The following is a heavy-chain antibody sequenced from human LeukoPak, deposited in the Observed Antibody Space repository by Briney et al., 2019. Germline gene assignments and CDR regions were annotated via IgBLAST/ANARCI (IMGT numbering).Heavy chain of an antibody. CDR2: IYYSGST. D-gene: IGHD5-12*01. Sequence: PSETLSLTCTVSGGSISSHYWSWIRQPPGKGLEWIGYIYYSGSTNYNPSLKSRVTISVDTSKNQFSLKLSSVTAADTAVYYCSLGSGYELGFFDYWGQGTLVTVSS. CDR3: SLGSGYELGFFDY. V-gene: IGHV4-59*08. J-gene: IGHJ4*02. CDR1: GGSISSHY.